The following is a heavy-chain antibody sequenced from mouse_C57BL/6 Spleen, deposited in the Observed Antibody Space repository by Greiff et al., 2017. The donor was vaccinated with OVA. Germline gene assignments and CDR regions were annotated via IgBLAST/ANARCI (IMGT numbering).Heavy chain of an antibody. J-gene: IGHJ2*01. V-gene: IGHV5-4*01. CDR2: ISDGGSYT. D-gene: IGHD2-5*01. Sequence: EVKLMESGGGLVKPGGSLKLSCAASGFTFSSYAMSWVRQTPEKRLEWVATISDGGSYTYYPDNVKGRFTISRDNAKNNLYLQMSHLKSEDTAMYYCAREGSYYSNPYYFDYWGQGTTLTVSS. CDR1: GFTFSSYA. CDR3: AREGSYYSNPYYFDY.